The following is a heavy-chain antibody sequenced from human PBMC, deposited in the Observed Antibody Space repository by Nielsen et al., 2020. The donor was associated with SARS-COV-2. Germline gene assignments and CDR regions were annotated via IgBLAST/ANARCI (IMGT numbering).Heavy chain of an antibody. CDR3: ARHVPITMIVVVNTPMDAFDI. D-gene: IGHD3-22*01. Sequence: SQTLSLTCTVSGGSISSGDYYWSWIRQPPGKGLELIGYIYYSGTTNYNPSLKSRVTISVDTSKNQFSLKLSSVTAADTAVYYCARHVPITMIVVVNTPMDAFDIWGQGTKVTVSS. V-gene: IGHV4-30-4*01. J-gene: IGHJ3*02. CDR1: GGSISSGDYY. CDR2: IYYSGTT.